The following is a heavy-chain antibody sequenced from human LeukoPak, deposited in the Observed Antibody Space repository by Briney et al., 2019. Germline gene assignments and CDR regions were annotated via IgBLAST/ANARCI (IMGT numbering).Heavy chain of an antibody. J-gene: IGHJ3*02. CDR1: GYTFTSYA. V-gene: IGHV7-4-1*02. D-gene: IGHD2-15*01. Sequence: ASVKVSCKASGYTFTSYAMNWGRQAPGQGLEWMGWINTNTGNPTYAQGFTGRFVFSLDTSVSTAYLQISSLKAEDTAVYYCARDPVPYCSGGSCYSSWYDIWGQGTMVTVSS. CDR2: INTNTGNP. CDR3: ARDPVPYCSGGSCYSSWYDI.